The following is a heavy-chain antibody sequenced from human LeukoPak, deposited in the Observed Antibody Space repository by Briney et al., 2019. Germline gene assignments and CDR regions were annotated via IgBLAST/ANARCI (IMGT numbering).Heavy chain of an antibody. Sequence: SQTLSLTCTVSGGSISSGGYYWSWIRQHPGKGLEWIGYIYYSGSTYYNPSLKSRVTISVDTSKNQFSLKLSSVTVADTAVYYCARAHRSNGDPNWFDPWGQGTLVTVSS. V-gene: IGHV4-31*03. D-gene: IGHD7-27*01. CDR2: IYYSGST. J-gene: IGHJ5*02. CDR1: GGSISSGGYY. CDR3: ARAHRSNGDPNWFDP.